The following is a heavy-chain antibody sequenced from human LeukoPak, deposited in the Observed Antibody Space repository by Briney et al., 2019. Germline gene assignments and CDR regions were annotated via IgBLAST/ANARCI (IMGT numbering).Heavy chain of an antibody. CDR2: INPNSGGT. CDR1: GYTFTCYD. J-gene: IGHJ4*02. D-gene: IGHD2-15*01. Sequence: ASVKVSCKASGYTFTCYDMHWVRQAPGQGLEWMGWINPNSGGTNYAQKFQGRVTMTRDTSISTAYMELSRLRSDDTAVYYCARDRTSYCSGGSCYEPDYWGQGTLGTVS. CDR3: ARDRTSYCSGGSCYEPDY. V-gene: IGHV1-2*02.